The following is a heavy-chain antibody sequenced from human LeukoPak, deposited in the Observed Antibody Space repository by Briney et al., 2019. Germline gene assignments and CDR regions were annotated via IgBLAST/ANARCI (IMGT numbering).Heavy chain of an antibody. J-gene: IGHJ4*02. CDR2: FFLKGST. Sequence: SETLSLTCTVSGYSITSAYYWGWIRPPPGKGLEWIGSFFLKGSTYYNPSLKSRVTISVDMSKNQFSLTLSSVTAADTAVYYCARVARCTSCFDVDYWGQGTLVTVSS. CDR3: ARVARCTSCFDVDY. D-gene: IGHD2-2*01. V-gene: IGHV4-38-2*02. CDR1: GYSITSAYY.